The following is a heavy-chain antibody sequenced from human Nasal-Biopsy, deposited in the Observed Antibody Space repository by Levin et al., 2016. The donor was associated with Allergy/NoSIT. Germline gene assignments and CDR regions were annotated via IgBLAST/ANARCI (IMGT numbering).Heavy chain of an antibody. CDR3: ANDYADYKFDY. CDR2: ISPTSKYI. J-gene: IGHJ4*02. Sequence: GESLKISCVVTGFTFSTYRMNWVRQAPGKGLEWVSSISPTSKYIHYADSVKGRFTISRDNAKNSLYLQMHSLRAEDTAVYYCANDYADYKFDYWGPGTVVTVSS. D-gene: IGHD4-17*01. CDR1: GFTFSTYR. V-gene: IGHV3-21*01.